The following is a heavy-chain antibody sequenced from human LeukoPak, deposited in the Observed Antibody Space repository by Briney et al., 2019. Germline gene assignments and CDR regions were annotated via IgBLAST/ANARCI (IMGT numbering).Heavy chain of an antibody. CDR2: MRGGGAST. D-gene: IGHD2-15*01. CDR3: RGVRSCSGGSGHTFDS. V-gene: IGHV3-23*01. J-gene: IGHJ4*02. Sequence: GGSLRLSCAASGLTFSSYAMSWVRQAPGGGRECLSAMRGGGASTFHADSVKGRFTISRDNSKNTLYLQMSSLRAEDTAVYFCRGVRSCSGGSGHTFDSWGQGTLVTVSA. CDR1: GLTFSSYA.